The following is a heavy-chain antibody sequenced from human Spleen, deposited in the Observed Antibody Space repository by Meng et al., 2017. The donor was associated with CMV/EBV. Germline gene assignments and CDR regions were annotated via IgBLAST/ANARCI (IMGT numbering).Heavy chain of an antibody. D-gene: IGHD3-10*01. CDR1: GFTFSSYA. CDR3: ARGAMVRGVMGY. CDR2: ISYDGSNK. Sequence: WATSGFTFSSYAMHWVRQAPGKGLEWVAVISYDGSNKYYADSVKGRFTISRDNSKNTLYLQMNSLRAEDTAVYYCARGAMVRGVMGYWGQGTLVTVSS. J-gene: IGHJ4*02. V-gene: IGHV3-30-3*01.